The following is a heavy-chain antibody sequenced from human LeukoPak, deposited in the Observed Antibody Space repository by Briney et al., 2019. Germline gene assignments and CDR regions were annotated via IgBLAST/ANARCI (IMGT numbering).Heavy chain of an antibody. CDR3: ARQEYCSGASCYTWFDP. CDR1: GYCINNYW. Sequence: GKSLKISCKGSGYCINNYWIAWVRQMPGKGLEWMGIIYPADSDIRYSPSFQGQVTISADKSISTAYLQWNSLKASDTAMYYCARQEYCSGASCYTWFDPWGQGTLVTVSS. D-gene: IGHD2-15*01. CDR2: IYPADSDI. V-gene: IGHV5-51*01. J-gene: IGHJ5*02.